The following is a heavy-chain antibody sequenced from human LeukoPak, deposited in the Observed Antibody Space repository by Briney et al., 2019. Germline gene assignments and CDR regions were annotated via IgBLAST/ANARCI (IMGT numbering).Heavy chain of an antibody. V-gene: IGHV4-59*01. D-gene: IGHD3-9*01. J-gene: IGHJ4*02. Sequence: SETLSLTCTVSGGSISSYPRSWIRQPPGKGLEWIGYIYYTGNTKYKPSLKSRFTISVDTSKNQFSLKLSSVTAADTAVYYCARGLRYFDWFPDYWGQGTLVTVSS. CDR2: IYYTGNT. CDR1: GGSISSYP. CDR3: ARGLRYFDWFPDY.